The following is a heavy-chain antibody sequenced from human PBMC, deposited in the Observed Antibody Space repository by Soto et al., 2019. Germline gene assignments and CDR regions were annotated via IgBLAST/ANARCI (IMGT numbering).Heavy chain of an antibody. D-gene: IGHD6-6*01. V-gene: IGHV4-34*01. CDR1: GGSFSGYY. CDR2: IYYSGMT. Sequence: SSETLSLTCAVYGGSFSGYYWSWIRQPPGKGLGWIGYIYYSGMTSYNPSLKSRLTISVDTSKNQFSLRLSSVTAADTAVYYCARDGGYYRSSYFDYWGQGTLVTVSS. J-gene: IGHJ4*02. CDR3: ARDGGYYRSSYFDY.